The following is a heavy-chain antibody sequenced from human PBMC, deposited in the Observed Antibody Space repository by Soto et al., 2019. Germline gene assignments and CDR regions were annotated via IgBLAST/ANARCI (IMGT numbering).Heavy chain of an antibody. V-gene: IGHV4-31*03. CDR3: ATSYCSGGSCYTLYFDY. CDR1: GGSISSGGYY. CDR2: IYYSGST. J-gene: IGHJ4*02. Sequence: PSETLSLTCTVSGGSISSGGYYWSWIRQHPGKGLKWIGYIYYSGSTYYNPSLKSRVTISVDTSKNQFSLKLSSVTAADTAVYYCATSYCSGGSCYTLYFDYWGQGTLVTVSS. D-gene: IGHD2-15*01.